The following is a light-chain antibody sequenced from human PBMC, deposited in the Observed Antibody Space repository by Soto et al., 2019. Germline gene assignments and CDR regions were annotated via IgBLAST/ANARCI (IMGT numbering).Light chain of an antibody. V-gene: IGKV3-15*01. CDR2: GAS. CDR1: QSVSSN. CDR3: QQYNNWPPRT. J-gene: IGKJ1*01. Sequence: EIVMTQSPATLSMSPGERATLSCRASQSVSSNLAWYQQKPGQAPRLLIYGASTRATGIPARFSGSGSGTEFTLTISSLQSEEFAVYYCQQYNNWPPRTFGQGTKVEIK.